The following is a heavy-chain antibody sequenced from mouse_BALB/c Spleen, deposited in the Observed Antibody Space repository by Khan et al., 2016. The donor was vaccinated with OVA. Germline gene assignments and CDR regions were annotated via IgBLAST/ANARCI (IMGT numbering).Heavy chain of an antibody. CDR3: ARGGSSGPAWFAY. CDR1: GYSITSGYF. CDR2: IRYDGNS. J-gene: IGHJ3*01. V-gene: IGHV3-6*02. Sequence: EVQLQESGPGLVKPSQSLSLTCSVTGYSITSGYFWHWIRQFPGNKLEWMGYIRYDGNSNYNPSLKNRISITRDTSKNQFFLKLNSVTPEDTATYYCARGGSSGPAWFAYWGQGTLVTVSA. D-gene: IGHD3-1*01.